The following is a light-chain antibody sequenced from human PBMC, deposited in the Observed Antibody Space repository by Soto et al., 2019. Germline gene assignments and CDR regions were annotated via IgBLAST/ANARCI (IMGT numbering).Light chain of an antibody. CDR3: QQYAGSPRT. J-gene: IGKJ1*01. Sequence: IVMTQAPASLSVAPRASVTFSCRASQGVSSKLAWYQHKPGHAPRLLISGASTVASGVPARFSGSRSGTDFTLTISRLEPEDFAVYYCQQYAGSPRTFGQGTKVDIK. CDR1: QGVSSK. CDR2: GAS. V-gene: IGKV3-15*01.